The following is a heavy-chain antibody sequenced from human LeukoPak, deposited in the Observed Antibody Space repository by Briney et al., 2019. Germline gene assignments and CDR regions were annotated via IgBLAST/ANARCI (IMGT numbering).Heavy chain of an antibody. Sequence: PGGSLRLSCAASGFTFSSYWMHWVRQAPGKRLVWVSRINSDGSSTSYADSVKGRFTISRDNAMNTLYLQMNSLRAEDTAVYYCAMVRGYYYHGLDVWGQGTTVTVSS. CDR2: INSDGSST. D-gene: IGHD3-10*01. CDR1: GFTFSSYW. J-gene: IGHJ6*02. CDR3: AMVRGYYYHGLDV. V-gene: IGHV3-74*01.